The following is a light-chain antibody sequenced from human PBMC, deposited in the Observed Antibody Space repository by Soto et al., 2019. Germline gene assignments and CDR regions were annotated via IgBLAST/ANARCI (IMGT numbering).Light chain of an antibody. J-gene: IGKJ3*01. Sequence: EIVLTQSPGTLSLSPGERATLSCRASQSVSSSYLAWYQQKPGQAPRLLIYGASSRATGIPDRFIGSGSGTDFTVTISSLEPEDFEVYYCQQYGSSPPRTFGPGTKVDIK. CDR1: QSVSSSY. CDR3: QQYGSSPPRT. V-gene: IGKV3-20*01. CDR2: GAS.